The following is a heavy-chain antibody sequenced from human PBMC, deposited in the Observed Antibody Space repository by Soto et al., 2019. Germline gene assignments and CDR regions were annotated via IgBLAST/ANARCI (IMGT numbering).Heavy chain of an antibody. V-gene: IGHV3-23*01. CDR3: AKDGNPIPYLTGYYRLGWFDP. D-gene: IGHD3-9*01. Sequence: GSLRLSCAASGFTFSSYAMSWVRQAPGKGLEWVSAISGSGGSTYYADSVKGRFTISRDNSKNTLYLQMNSLRAEDTAVYYCAKDGNPIPYLTGYYRLGWFDPWGQGTLVTVSS. CDR2: ISGSGGST. J-gene: IGHJ5*02. CDR1: GFTFSSYA.